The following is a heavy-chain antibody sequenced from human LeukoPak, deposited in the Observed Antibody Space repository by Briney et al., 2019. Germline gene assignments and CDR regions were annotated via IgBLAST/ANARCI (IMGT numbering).Heavy chain of an antibody. V-gene: IGHV4-30-4*01. D-gene: IGHD3-16*01. Sequence: SETLSLPCTVSGGSISSGDYYWSWIRQPPGKGLEWIGYIYYSGSTYYNPSLKSRVTISVDTSKNQFSLKLSSVTAADTAVYYCARVRGALYRGYFQHWGQGTLVTVSS. CDR2: IYYSGST. CDR1: GGSISSGDYY. J-gene: IGHJ1*01. CDR3: ARVRGALYRGYFQH.